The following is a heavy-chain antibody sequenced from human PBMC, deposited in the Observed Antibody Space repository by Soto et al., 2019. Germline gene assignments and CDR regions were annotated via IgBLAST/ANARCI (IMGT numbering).Heavy chain of an antibody. Sequence: QVQLQQSGPGLVKPSETLSLTCTVSGGSISTYYWSWIRQPPGKGLEWIGYIYYGGSANYNPSLESRVTISLDRSKKQFSLRLNSVTAADTAVYYCSRGGHCTDGVCSALDYWGQGTLVTFSS. CDR1: GGSISTYY. J-gene: IGHJ4*02. CDR3: SRGGHCTDGVCSALDY. CDR2: IYYGGSA. D-gene: IGHD2-8*01. V-gene: IGHV4-59*08.